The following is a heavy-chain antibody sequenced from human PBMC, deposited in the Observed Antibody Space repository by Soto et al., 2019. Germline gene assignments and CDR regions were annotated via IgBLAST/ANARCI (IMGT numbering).Heavy chain of an antibody. V-gene: IGHV1-69*06. Sequence: ASVKVSCKASGGTFSSYAISWVRQAPGQGLEWMGGIIPIFGTANYAQKFQGRVTITADKSTSTAYMELSSLRSEDTAVYYCARRTTVTTGWFDPWGRGTLVTVSS. CDR1: GGTFSSYA. D-gene: IGHD4-17*01. J-gene: IGHJ5*02. CDR3: ARRTTVTTGWFDP. CDR2: IIPIFGTA.